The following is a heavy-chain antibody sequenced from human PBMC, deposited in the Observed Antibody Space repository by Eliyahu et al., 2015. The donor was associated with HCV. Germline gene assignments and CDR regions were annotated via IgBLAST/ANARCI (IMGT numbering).Heavy chain of an antibody. D-gene: IGHD3-16*01. CDR2: ISRTSKTI. CDR3: ARDASFFEGEKFFDL. Sequence: GGSLRLSCGASGFTFTNDSLNWVRQAPGKGLEWLAYISRTSKTIYYADSVKGRFTVSRDNARNAVFLQMNGLTDEDTALYYCARDASFFEGEKFFDLWGQGTLVTVSS. V-gene: IGHV3-48*02. J-gene: IGHJ4*02. CDR1: GFTFTNDS.